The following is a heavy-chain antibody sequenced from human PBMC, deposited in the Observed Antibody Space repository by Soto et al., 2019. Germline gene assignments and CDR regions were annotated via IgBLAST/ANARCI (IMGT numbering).Heavy chain of an antibody. CDR3: AKDAGYSGSYEDY. V-gene: IGHV3-23*01. Sequence: EVQLLESGGGLVQPGGSLSLSCAASGFTFSSYAMSWVRQAPGKGLEWVSAISGSGGSTYYADSVKGGFTISRDNSKNTLYLQMNSLRAEDTAVYYCAKDAGYSGSYEDYWGQGTLVTVSS. J-gene: IGHJ4*02. D-gene: IGHD1-26*01. CDR2: ISGSGGST. CDR1: GFTFSSYA.